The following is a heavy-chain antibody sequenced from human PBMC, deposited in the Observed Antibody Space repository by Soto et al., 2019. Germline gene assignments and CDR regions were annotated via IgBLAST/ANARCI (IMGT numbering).Heavy chain of an antibody. V-gene: IGHV3-23*01. CDR2: ISANSANT. J-gene: IGHJ4*02. D-gene: IGHD3-3*01. Sequence: EVELLESGGGLVQPGGSLRLSCVASGITFNNFAMTWVRLAPGKGLEWVSSISANSANTYYADSVKGRFIISRDNTKSTVYLHMSGLSAEDTALYYCAKDSGRSFGNGYYIDYWGQGTQVTVSS. CDR1: GITFNNFA. CDR3: AKDSGRSFGNGYYIDY.